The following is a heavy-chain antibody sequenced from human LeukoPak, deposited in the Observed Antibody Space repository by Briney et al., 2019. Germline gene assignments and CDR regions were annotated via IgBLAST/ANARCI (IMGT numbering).Heavy chain of an antibody. D-gene: IGHD2-21*01. V-gene: IGHV3-23*01. J-gene: IGHJ6*03. CDR3: AKHLGSHSFLFYYMDV. CDR2: LTGSGTAT. Sequence: PGGSLRLSCEASQFTFSRFAMSWIRQAPGTGLEWVSTLTGSGTATYYADSVKGRFTTSRDNSKDTLYLQMDNLRADDTAVYYCAKHLGSHSFLFYYMDVWGTGTSVIV. CDR1: QFTFSRFA.